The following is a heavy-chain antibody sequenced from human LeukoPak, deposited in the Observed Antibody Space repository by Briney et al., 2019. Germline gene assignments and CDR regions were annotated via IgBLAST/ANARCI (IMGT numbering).Heavy chain of an antibody. J-gene: IGHJ5*02. D-gene: IGHD2-15*01. Sequence: PSETLSLTCTVSGGSISSSDYYWGWIRQPPGKGLEWIASIYYRGTTHYNPSHQSRVTMSVDTSKNQFSLKLSSVTAADTAAYYCARVNTQGVPSPWGQGILVTVSS. CDR1: GGSISSSDYY. V-gene: IGHV4-39*01. CDR2: IYYRGTT. CDR3: ARVNTQGVPSP.